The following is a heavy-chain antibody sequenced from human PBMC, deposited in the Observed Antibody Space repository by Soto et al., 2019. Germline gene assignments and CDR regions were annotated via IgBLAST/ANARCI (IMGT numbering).Heavy chain of an antibody. V-gene: IGHV3-30*04. CDR2: ASYDGSNK. D-gene: IGHD3-16*01. J-gene: IGHJ5*02. CDR3: ARGVFAEAGTFDP. Sequence: GGSLRLSCAASGLTFSSSVIHWLRQAPGKGLEWVAVASYDGSNKYYGDSVKGRFTISRDNSKNTLYLQMNSLRAEDTAVYYWARGVFAEAGTFDPWVQGTRVTVSS. CDR1: GLTFSSSV.